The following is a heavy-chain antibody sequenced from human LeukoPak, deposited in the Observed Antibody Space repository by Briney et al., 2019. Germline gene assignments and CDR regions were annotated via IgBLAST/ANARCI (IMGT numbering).Heavy chain of an antibody. J-gene: IGHJ6*03. CDR1: GFAFSSYE. CDR2: IRSKAYGGTT. Sequence: PGGSLRLSCAASGFAFSSYEMNWVRQAPGKGLEWVGFIRSKAYGGTTEYAASVKGRFTISRDDSKSIAYLQMNSLKTEDTAVYYCTRDLGRSWYFYYYYYMDVWGKGTTVTISS. D-gene: IGHD6-13*01. V-gene: IGHV3-49*04. CDR3: TRDLGRSWYFYYYYYMDV.